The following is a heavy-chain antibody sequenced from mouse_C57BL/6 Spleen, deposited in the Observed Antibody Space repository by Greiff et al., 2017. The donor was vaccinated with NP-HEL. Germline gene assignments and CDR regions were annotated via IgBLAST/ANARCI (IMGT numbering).Heavy chain of an antibody. CDR1: GYTFTDYE. J-gene: IGHJ4*01. D-gene: IGHD2-1*01. CDR2: IDPETGGT. Sequence: SGAELVRPGASVTLSCKASGYTFTDYEMHWVKQTPVHGLEWIGAIDPETGGTAYNQKFKGKAILTADKSSSTAYMELRSLTSEDSAVYYCTRRDLIYYGNLYAMDYWGQGTSVTVSS. V-gene: IGHV1-15*01. CDR3: TRRDLIYYGNLYAMDY.